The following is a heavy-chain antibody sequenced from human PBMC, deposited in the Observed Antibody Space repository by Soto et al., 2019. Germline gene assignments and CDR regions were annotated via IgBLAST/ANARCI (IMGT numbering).Heavy chain of an antibody. D-gene: IGHD1-26*01. CDR1: GFPVSNAG. V-gene: IGHV3-15*07. J-gene: IGHJ4*01. Sequence: EVQLVESGGGLVKPGGSQRLSCAASGFPVSNAGINWVRQIPGRGLEWVGRVKSKTDGGSADYAAPVKGRFAVSRDDSQNIVYLQMNSLKIEDTGVYYCTTDSRTTLPEIRFDYWGRGTQVIVSS. CDR3: TTDSRTTLPEIRFDY. CDR2: VKSKTDGGSA.